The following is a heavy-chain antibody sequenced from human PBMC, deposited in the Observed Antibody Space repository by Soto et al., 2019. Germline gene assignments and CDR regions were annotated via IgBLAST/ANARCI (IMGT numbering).Heavy chain of an antibody. CDR1: GYTFSNYA. J-gene: IGHJ4*02. V-gene: IGHV1-18*01. Sequence: QVHLVQSGAEVKKPGSSVRVSCKTSGYTFSNYAISWVRQAPGQGLEWMGWINTGSGYTNYAHDRGTMTKDASTYTAYLEVTSLRSDDTAIYYCARARVYTGGSDADYWGQGTLVTVSS. CDR2: INTGSGYT. D-gene: IGHD2-8*02. CDR3: ARARVYTGGSDADY.